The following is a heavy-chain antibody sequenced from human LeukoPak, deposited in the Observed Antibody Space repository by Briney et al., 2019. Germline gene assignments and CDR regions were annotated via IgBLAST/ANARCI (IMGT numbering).Heavy chain of an antibody. CDR3: AKDRKGSGSYYYFDY. CDR1: GFTFSTYS. CDR2: ISNSSSTI. J-gene: IGHJ4*02. D-gene: IGHD1-26*01. Sequence: PGGSLRLSCAASGFTFSTYSMNWVRQAPGKGLEWVSYISNSSSTIYYADSVKGRFTISRDNSKNTLYLQMNSLRAEDTAVYYCAKDRKGSGSYYYFDYWGQGTLVTVSS. V-gene: IGHV3-48*01.